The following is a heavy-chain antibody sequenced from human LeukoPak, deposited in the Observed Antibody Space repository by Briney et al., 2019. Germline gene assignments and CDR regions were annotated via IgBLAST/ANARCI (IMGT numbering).Heavy chain of an antibody. Sequence: PGGSLRLSCAASGFTFSSYWMSWVRQAPGKGLEWVANIKQDGSEKYYVDSVKGRFTISRDNAKNSLYLQMNSLRAEDTAVYYCARQSITMVRGPSSPAYHYYGMDVWGQGTTVTVSS. J-gene: IGHJ6*02. CDR2: IKQDGSEK. CDR3: ARQSITMVRGPSSPAYHYYGMDV. CDR1: GFTFSSYW. V-gene: IGHV3-7*01. D-gene: IGHD3-10*01.